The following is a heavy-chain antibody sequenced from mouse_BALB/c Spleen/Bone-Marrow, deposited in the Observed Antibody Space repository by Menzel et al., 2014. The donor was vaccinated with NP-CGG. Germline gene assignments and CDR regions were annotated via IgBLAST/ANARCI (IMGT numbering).Heavy chain of an antibody. J-gene: IGHJ3*01. V-gene: IGHV1S81*02. D-gene: IGHD2-13*01. Sequence: SGAELVKPGASVKLSRKASGYTFXSYYTYWVKQRPGQGLEWIGEINPSNGGTNFNEKFKSKATLTVDKSSSTAYMQLSSLTSEDSAVYYCTREGDSPFAYWGQGTLVTVSA. CDR2: INPSNGGT. CDR3: TREGDSPFAY. CDR1: GYTFXSYY.